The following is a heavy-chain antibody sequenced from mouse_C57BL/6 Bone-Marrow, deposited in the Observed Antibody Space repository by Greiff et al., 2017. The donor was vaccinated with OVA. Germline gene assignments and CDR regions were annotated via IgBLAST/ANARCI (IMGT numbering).Heavy chain of an antibody. Sequence: EVKVVESGGDLVKPGGSLKLSCAASGFTFSSYGMSWVRQTPDKRLEWVATISSGGSYTYYPDSVKGRFTISRDNAKNTLYLQMSSLKSEDTAMYYCARLFDWYFDVWGTGTTVTVSS. CDR2: ISSGGSYT. J-gene: IGHJ1*03. CDR3: ARLFDWYFDV. CDR1: GFTFSSYG. V-gene: IGHV5-6*01.